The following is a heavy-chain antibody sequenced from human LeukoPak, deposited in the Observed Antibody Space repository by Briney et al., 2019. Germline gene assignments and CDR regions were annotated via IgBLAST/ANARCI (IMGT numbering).Heavy chain of an antibody. Sequence: PSETLSLTCTVSGGSISSSSYYWGWIRQPPGKGLEWIGGIYYSGSTYYNPSLKSRVTISVDTSKNQFSLKLSSVTAADTAVYYCARDFVNPYGDTSSGYDYWGQGTLVTVSS. CDR2: IYYSGST. D-gene: IGHD4-17*01. CDR1: GGSISSSSYY. CDR3: ARDFVNPYGDTSSGYDY. J-gene: IGHJ4*02. V-gene: IGHV4-39*07.